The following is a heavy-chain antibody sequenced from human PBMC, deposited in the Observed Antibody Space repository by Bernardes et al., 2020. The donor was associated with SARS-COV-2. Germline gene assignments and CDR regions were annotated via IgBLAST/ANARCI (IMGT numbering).Heavy chain of an antibody. CDR2: ISAGDGGST. Sequence: GGSLRLSCAASGFTFSSFAMTWVRQAPGKGLAWMSTISAGDGGSTYYADSVKGRFTISRDNSRNTLFLQINSLTAEDTAVYYCAKVQFVGSGWYTFDYWGQGTLVAVSS. J-gene: IGHJ4*02. V-gene: IGHV3-23*01. CDR3: AKVQFVGSGWYTFDY. CDR1: GFTFSSFA. D-gene: IGHD6-19*01.